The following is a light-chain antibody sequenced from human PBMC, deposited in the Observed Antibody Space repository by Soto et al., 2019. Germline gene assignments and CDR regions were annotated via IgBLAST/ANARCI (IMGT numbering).Light chain of an antibody. CDR3: CSYTTSNTFV. V-gene: IGLV2-14*01. J-gene: IGLJ1*01. Sequence: QSALTQPASVSGSLGQSITISCSGTISVVGAYNYVSWYQQYPGKAPKLMIYHVTNRPSGVSNRFSGSKSGNTASLTISGLQADEEADYYCCSYTTSNTFVFGTGTKLTVL. CDR2: HVT. CDR1: ISVVGAYNY.